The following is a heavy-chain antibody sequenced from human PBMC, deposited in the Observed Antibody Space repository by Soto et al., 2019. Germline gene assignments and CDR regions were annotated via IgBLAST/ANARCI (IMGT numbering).Heavy chain of an antibody. CDR1: GFTFSSYA. CDR3: AISPPGGDPVSEDY. CDR2: ISGSGGST. D-gene: IGHD3-16*01. V-gene: IGHV3-23*01. Sequence: GGSLRLSCAASGFTFSSYAMSWVRQAPGKGLEWVSAISGSGGSTYYADSVKGRFTISRDNSKNTLYLQMNSLRAEDTAVDYCAISPPGGDPVSEDYWGQGTLVTVSS. J-gene: IGHJ4*02.